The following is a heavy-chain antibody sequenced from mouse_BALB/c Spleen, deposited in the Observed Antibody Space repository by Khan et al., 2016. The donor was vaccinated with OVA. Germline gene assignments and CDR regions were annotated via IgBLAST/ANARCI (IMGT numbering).Heavy chain of an antibody. CDR2: IYPGSGST. D-gene: IGHD1-1*01. J-gene: IGHJ2*01. CDR1: GYTFTDYI. V-gene: IGHV1-77*01. Sequence: QVQLQQSGPVLVKPGASVKMSCKASGYTFTDYIINWVRQRTGQGLEWIGQIYPGSGSTYYHEKFKGKATLTADKSSNTAYMQLRRLTSEDSAVYFCASSGYGSLGDWGPGTTLTVSS. CDR3: ASSGYGSLGD.